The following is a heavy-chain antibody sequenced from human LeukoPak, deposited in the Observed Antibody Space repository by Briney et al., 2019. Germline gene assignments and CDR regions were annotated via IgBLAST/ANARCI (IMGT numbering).Heavy chain of an antibody. V-gene: IGHV3-23*01. J-gene: IGHJ4*02. CDR1: GFTFSSYV. D-gene: IGHD2-15*01. CDR2: ISGSGGST. Sequence: SGGSLRLSCAASGFTFSSYVMSWVRQAPGKGLEWGAAISGSGGSTYYADSVKGRFTISRDNSKNTLYLQMNSLRAEDTAVYYCAKDQGGDYWGQGTLVTLSS. CDR3: AKDQGGDY.